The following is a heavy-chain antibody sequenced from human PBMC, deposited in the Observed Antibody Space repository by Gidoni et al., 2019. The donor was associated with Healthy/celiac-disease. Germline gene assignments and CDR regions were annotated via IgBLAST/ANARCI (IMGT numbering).Heavy chain of an antibody. CDR2: IDPSDSYT. CDR3: ARLSCSSTSCRAVPMDV. Sequence: EVQLVQSGVEVKKPGESLRITCKGSGYSFTSYWISWVRQMPGKGLEWMGRIDPSDSYTNYSPSFQGHVTISADKSISTAYLQWSSLKASDTAMYYCARLSCSSTSCRAVPMDVWGQGTTVTVSS. J-gene: IGHJ6*02. D-gene: IGHD2-2*01. CDR1: GYSFTSYW. V-gene: IGHV5-10-1*03.